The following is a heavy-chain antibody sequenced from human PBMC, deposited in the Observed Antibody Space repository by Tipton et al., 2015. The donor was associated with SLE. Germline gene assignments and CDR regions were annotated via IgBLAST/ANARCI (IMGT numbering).Heavy chain of an antibody. CDR3: ARDPLGWELRTDWYFDL. V-gene: IGHV4-61*01. CDR2: IYYSGST. CDR1: GGSISSSSYY. J-gene: IGHJ2*01. D-gene: IGHD1-26*01. Sequence: TLSLTCTVSGGSISSSSYYWSWIRQPPGKGLEWIGYIYYSGSTNYNPSLKSRVTISVDTSKNQFSLKLSSVTAADTAVYYCARDPLGWELRTDWYFDLWGRGTLVTVSS.